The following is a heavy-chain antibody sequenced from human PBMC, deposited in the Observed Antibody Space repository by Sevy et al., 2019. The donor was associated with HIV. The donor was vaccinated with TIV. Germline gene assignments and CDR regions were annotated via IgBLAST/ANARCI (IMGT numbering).Heavy chain of an antibody. D-gene: IGHD1-26*01. CDR1: GYSFTSYG. V-gene: IGHV1-18*01. CDR2: ISTLNT. Sequence: ASVKVSCKASGYSFTSYGITWVRQAPGQGLEWMAWISTLNTNYAQKLQGRVTLTTDTSTSTVYMELRSLRPDDTAVYYCARAPSGSQGPGQYFQHWGQGTLVTVSS. J-gene: IGHJ1*01. CDR3: ARAPSGSQGPGQYFQH.